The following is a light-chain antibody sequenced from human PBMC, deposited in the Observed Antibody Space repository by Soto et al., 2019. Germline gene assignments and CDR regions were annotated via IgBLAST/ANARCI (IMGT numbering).Light chain of an antibody. Sequence: ETVMTQSPATLSVSPGERATLSCRASHSVGNNLAWYQQKPGQAPRLLIYGASTRATGLPARFSGSGSGTEFTLTISSLQSADFATYYCQQYYSWPRGTFGQGTKVDIK. CDR3: QQYYSWPRGT. J-gene: IGKJ1*01. CDR2: GAS. CDR1: HSVGNN. V-gene: IGKV3-15*01.